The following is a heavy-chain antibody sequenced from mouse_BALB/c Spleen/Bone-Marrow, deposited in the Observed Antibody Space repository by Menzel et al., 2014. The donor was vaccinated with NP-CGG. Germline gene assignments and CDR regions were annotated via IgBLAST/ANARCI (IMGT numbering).Heavy chain of an antibody. D-gene: IGHD2-4*01. V-gene: IGHV5-6-3*01. CDR1: GFTFSSYG. Sequence: EVQVVESGGGLVQPGGSLKLSCAASGFTFSSYGMSWVRQTPDKRLELVATINSNGGSTYYPDNVKGRFTISRDNAKNTLYLQMSSQKSEDTAMYYCARDHDYDYWGQGTTLTVSS. J-gene: IGHJ2*01. CDR3: ARDHDYDY. CDR2: INSNGGST.